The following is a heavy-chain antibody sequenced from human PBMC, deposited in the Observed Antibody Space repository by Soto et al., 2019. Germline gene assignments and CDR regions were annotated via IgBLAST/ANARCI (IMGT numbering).Heavy chain of an antibody. V-gene: IGHV5-51*01. J-gene: IGHJ6*02. D-gene: IGHD2-2*01. CDR1: GYSFTSYW. CDR2: IYPGDSDT. CDR3: ARRIGYCISTSCYYYYGMDV. Sequence: GESLKISCKGSGYSFTSYWIGWVRQMPGKSLEWMGIIYPGDSDTRYSPSFQGQVTNSADKSISTAYLQWSSLKASDTVMYYCARRIGYCISTSCYYYYGMDVWGQGTTVTVSS.